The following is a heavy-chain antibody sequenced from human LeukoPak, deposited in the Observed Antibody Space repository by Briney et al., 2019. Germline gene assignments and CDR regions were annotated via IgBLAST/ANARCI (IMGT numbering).Heavy chain of an antibody. J-gene: IGHJ3*02. CDR3: ARPGSGSYQEGAFDI. Sequence: PSETLSLTCTVSGGSISSYYWSWIRQPPGKGLEWIGYIYYSGSTNYNPSLKSRVTISVDTSKNQFSLKLSSVTAADTAVYYCARPGSGSYQEGAFDIWGQGTMVTVSS. CDR2: IYYSGST. V-gene: IGHV4-59*08. CDR1: GGSISSYY. D-gene: IGHD1-26*01.